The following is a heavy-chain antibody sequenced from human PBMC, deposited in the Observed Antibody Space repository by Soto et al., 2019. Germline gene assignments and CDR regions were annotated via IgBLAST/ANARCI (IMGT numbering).Heavy chain of an antibody. Sequence: QVQLVESGGGVVQPGTSLRLSCVGSGFTFRSYVIHWARQAPGKGLEWVALTSYDGSNNFYGDSVKGRFTISRHNSRNTVELQMDSLRFEDTALYYCARGGTTGGLDVWGQGTLVSVSS. D-gene: IGHD3-16*01. J-gene: IGHJ4*02. CDR2: TSYDGSNN. V-gene: IGHV3-33*05. CDR1: GFTFRSYV. CDR3: ARGGTTGGLDV.